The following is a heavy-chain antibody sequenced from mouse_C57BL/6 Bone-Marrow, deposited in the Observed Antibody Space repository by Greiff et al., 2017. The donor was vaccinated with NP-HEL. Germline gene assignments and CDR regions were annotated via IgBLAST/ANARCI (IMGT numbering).Heavy chain of an antibody. D-gene: IGHD1-1*01. J-gene: IGHJ3*01. CDR1: GFTFSSYA. Sequence: EVKLMESGGGLVKPGGSLKLSCAASGFTFSSYAMSWVRQTPEKRLEWVATISDGGSYTYYPDNVKGRFTISRDNAKNNLYLQMSHLKSEDTAMYYCAREWGTTVRAWFAYWGQGTLVTVSA. CDR2: ISDGGSYT. V-gene: IGHV5-4*01. CDR3: AREWGTTVRAWFAY.